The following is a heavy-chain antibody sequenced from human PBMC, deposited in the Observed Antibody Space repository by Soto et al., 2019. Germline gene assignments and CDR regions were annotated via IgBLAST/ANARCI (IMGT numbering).Heavy chain of an antibody. V-gene: IGHV5-10-1*01. J-gene: IGHJ5*02. D-gene: IGHD1-1*01. CDR2: IDPDDSFA. CDR1: GYTFSHYW. CDR3: ARHGSWNAGKRGWFDP. Sequence: EVQLEQSGPEVKKPGESLRISCKGSGYTFSHYWISWVRQMPGEGLEWMGRIDPDDSFATYNASFRSHVTISANKSVSTVYLQWNSLKASDSAIYYCARHGSWNAGKRGWFDPWSQGTMVTVSS.